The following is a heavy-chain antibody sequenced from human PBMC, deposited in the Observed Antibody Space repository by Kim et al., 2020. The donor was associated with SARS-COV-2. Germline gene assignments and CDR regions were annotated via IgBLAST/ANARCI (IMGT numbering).Heavy chain of an antibody. CDR3: ARGGTGAQRIDPFDY. J-gene: IGHJ4*02. V-gene: IGHV3-21*06. Sequence: SLKGRFTLSRDNAKNLLYLQMNSLSAEDTAVYYCARGGTGAQRIDPFDYWGQGTLVTVSS.